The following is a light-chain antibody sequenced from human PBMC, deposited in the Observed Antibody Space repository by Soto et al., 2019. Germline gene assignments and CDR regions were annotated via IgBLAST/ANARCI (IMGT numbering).Light chain of an antibody. CDR3: SSYSRTSTLVV. V-gene: IGLV2-14*01. J-gene: IGLJ2*01. CDR1: SSDVGGYTY. Sequence: QSALTQPASVSGSPRQSITISCTGASSDVGGYTYVSWYQQHPGKAPKLMIYEVNNRPSGVSNRFSGSKSGNTASLTISGLQAEDEADYYCSSYSRTSTLVVFGGGTKLTVL. CDR2: EVN.